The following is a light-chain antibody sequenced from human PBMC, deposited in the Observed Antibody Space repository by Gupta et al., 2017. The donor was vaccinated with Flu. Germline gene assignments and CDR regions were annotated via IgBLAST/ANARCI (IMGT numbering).Light chain of an antibody. V-gene: IGLV3-21*03. CDR1: NIGSKS. CDR2: DDS. CDR3: QVWDRSSDQVV. J-gene: IGLJ2*01. Sequence: GKTATITWGGNNIGSKSVHWYQQKPGQAPVLVVYDDSDRPSGIPERLSGSNSGNTATLTINRVEAGDEADYYCQVWDRSSDQVVFGGGTKLTVL.